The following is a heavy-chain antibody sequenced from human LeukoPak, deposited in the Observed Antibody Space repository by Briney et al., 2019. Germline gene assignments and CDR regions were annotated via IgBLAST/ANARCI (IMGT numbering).Heavy chain of an antibody. CDR1: GFTFSSYA. V-gene: IGHV3-30-3*01. CDR2: ISYDGSNK. D-gene: IGHD3-22*01. J-gene: IGHJ4*02. CDR3: ARDLSPYYDSSGYLI. Sequence: GRSLRLSCAASGFTFSSYAMHWVRQAPDKGLEWVAVISYDGSNKYYADSVKGRFTISRDNSKNTLYLQMNSLRAEDTAVYYCARDLSPYYDSSGYLIWGQGTLVTVSS.